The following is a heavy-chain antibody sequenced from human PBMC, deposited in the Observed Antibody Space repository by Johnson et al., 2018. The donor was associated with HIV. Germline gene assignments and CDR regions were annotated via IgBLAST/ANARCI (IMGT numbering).Heavy chain of an antibody. V-gene: IGHV3-13*01. Sequence: QLLESGGGLVQPGGSLRLSCAASGFTFSSYDMHWVRQATGKGLEWVSAIGTAGDTYYPGPVKGRFTISRENAKNSLYLQMNSLRAVDTAVYYCARARLGYDFWSGHPGGWAFDIWGQGTMVTVSS. CDR1: GFTFSSYD. CDR3: ARARLGYDFWSGHPGGWAFDI. J-gene: IGHJ3*02. CDR2: IGTAGDT. D-gene: IGHD3-3*01.